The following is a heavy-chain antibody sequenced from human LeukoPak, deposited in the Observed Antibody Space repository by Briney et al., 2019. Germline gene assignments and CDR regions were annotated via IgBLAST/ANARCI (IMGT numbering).Heavy chain of an antibody. CDR1: GFTFSRYW. J-gene: IGHJ4*02. CDR2: INSDGSST. D-gene: IGHD1-26*01. Sequence: GGSLRLSCAASGFTFSRYWMHWVRQAPGKGLVWVSRINSDGSSTSYADSVKGRFTISRDNAKNTLYLQMNSLRAEDTAVYYCAKVGSIVGATLGDYWGQGTLLTVSS. CDR3: AKVGSIVGATLGDY. V-gene: IGHV3-74*01.